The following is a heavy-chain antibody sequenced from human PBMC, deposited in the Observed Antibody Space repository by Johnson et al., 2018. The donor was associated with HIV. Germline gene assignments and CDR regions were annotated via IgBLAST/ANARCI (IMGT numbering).Heavy chain of an antibody. D-gene: IGHD4-17*01. CDR2: IKQDGSEQ. CDR1: GFTFSDYY. V-gene: IGHV3-7*01. Sequence: VQLVESGGGLVKPGGSLRLSCAASGFTFSDYYMSWIRQAPGKGLEWVANIKQDGSEQYYVDSMKGRFTIYRDNPKNSLYLQINSLRAEDTAVYYCAREGTSEPLHRIYDYGDYPTFDIWGRGTMVTVSS. CDR3: AREGTSEPLHRIYDYGDYPTFDI. J-gene: IGHJ3*02.